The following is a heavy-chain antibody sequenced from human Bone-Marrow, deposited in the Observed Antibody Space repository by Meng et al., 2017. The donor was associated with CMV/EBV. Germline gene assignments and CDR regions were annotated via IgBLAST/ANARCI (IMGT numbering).Heavy chain of an antibody. Sequence: LSLTCTVSGGSISSGGYYWSWIRQHPGKGLEWIGYIYYSGSTYYNPSLKSRVTISVDTSKNQFSLKLSSVTAADTAVYYCAANYYDNSGYYYTPGLLPSEYWGPG. CDR1: GGSISSGGYY. V-gene: IGHV4-31*03. CDR2: IYYSGST. J-gene: IGHJ4*02. CDR3: AANYYDNSGYYYTPGLLPSEY. D-gene: IGHD3-22*01.